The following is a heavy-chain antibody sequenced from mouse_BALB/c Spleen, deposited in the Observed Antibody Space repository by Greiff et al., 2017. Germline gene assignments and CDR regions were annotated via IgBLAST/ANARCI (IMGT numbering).Heavy chain of an antibody. V-gene: IGHV2-6-4*01. J-gene: IGHJ3*01. CDR1: GFSLSRYS. Sequence: VQLVESGPGLVAPSQSLSITCTVSGFSLSRYSVHWVRQPPGKGLEWLGMIWGGGSTDYNSALKSRLSISKDNSKSQVFLKMNSLQTDDTAMYYCARNPDYDGALFAYWGQGTLVTVSA. D-gene: IGHD2-4*01. CDR3: ARNPDYDGALFAY. CDR2: IWGGGST.